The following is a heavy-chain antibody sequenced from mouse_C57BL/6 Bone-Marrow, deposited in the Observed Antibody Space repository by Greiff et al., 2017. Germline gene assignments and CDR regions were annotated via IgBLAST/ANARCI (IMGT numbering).Heavy chain of an antibody. V-gene: IGHV1-69*01. J-gene: IGHJ2*03. CDR3: ARWECYWGYFDY. CDR2: IDPSRSYT. CDR1: GYTFTSYW. Sequence: QVHVQQPGAELVMPGASVKLSCKASGYTFTSYWMHWVKQRPGRGLEWIGKIDPSRSYTNYNQKFKGKSTLTVDKSSSTAYMQLSSLTSEDSAVYYCARWECYWGYFDYGGRGKSPTVTA. D-gene: IGHD4-1*01.